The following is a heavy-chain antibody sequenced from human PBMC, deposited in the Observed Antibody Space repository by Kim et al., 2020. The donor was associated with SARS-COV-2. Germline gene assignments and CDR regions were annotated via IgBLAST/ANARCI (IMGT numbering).Heavy chain of an antibody. Sequence: SETLSLTCTVFGGSISSSSYYWGWIRQPPGKGLEWIGSIYYSGSTYYNPSLKSRVTISVDTSKNQFSLKLSSVTAADTAVYYCARVVSYYYGSGSYGDWGQGTLVTVSS. V-gene: IGHV4-39*07. J-gene: IGHJ4*02. D-gene: IGHD3-10*01. CDR2: IYYSGST. CDR3: ARVVSYYYGSGSYGD. CDR1: GGSISSSSYY.